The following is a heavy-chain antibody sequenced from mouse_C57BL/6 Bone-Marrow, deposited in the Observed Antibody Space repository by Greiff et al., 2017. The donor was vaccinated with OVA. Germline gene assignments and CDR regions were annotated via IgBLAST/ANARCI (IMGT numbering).Heavy chain of an antibody. CDR2: INPSSGYT. Sequence: QVQLKESGAELAKPGASVKLSCKASGYTFTSYWMHWVKQRPGQGLAWIGYINPSSGYTKYNQKFKDKATLTADKSSITAYMQLSSLTYEDSAVYYCSRWYYAMDYWGQGTSVTVSS. CDR1: GYTFTSYW. V-gene: IGHV1-7*01. J-gene: IGHJ4*01. CDR3: SRWYYAMDY.